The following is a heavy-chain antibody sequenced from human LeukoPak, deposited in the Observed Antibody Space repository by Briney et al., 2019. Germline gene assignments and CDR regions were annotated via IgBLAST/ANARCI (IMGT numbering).Heavy chain of an antibody. CDR2: INGEGSST. CDR3: ARGGSGYDWGAY. J-gene: IGHJ4*02. CDR1: GFTLSTYW. D-gene: IGHD5-12*01. V-gene: IGHV3-74*01. Sequence: GGSLRLSCAPSGFTLSTYWMHWVRQGPGKGRVWVSRINGEGSSTSYADSVKGRFTISRDNAKNTRYLQMNSLRAEDTAVYYCARGGSGYDWGAYWGQGTLVTVSS.